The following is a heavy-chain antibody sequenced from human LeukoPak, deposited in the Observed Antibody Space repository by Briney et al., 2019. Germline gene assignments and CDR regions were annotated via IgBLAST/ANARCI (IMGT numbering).Heavy chain of an antibody. Sequence: PSETLSLTCTVSGGSISSYYWSWIRQPPGKGLKWIGYIYYSGSTNYNPSLKSRVTISVDTSKNQFSLKLSSVTAADTAVYYCARWVPPKRYNWNDGWFDPWGQGTLVTVSS. V-gene: IGHV4-59*01. J-gene: IGHJ5*02. CDR3: ARWVPPKRYNWNDGWFDP. CDR2: IYYSGST. D-gene: IGHD1-20*01. CDR1: GGSISSYY.